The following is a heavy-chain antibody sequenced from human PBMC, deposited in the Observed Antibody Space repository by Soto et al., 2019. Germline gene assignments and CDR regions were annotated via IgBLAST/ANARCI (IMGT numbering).Heavy chain of an antibody. D-gene: IGHD7-27*01. V-gene: IGHV4-59*08. CDR2: IYYSGST. Sequence: SETLSLTCTVSDDSITRYHWSWIRRPPGKGLEWIGSIYYSGSTYYNPSLKSRVTISVDTSKNQFSLKLSSVTAADTAVYYCARRWGRTFDYWGQGTLVTVSS. CDR3: ARRWGRTFDY. J-gene: IGHJ4*02. CDR1: DDSITRYH.